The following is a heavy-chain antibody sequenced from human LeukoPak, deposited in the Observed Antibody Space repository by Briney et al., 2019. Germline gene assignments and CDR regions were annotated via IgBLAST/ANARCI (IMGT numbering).Heavy chain of an antibody. CDR1: GYTFSDYY. D-gene: IGHD4-17*01. V-gene: IGHV1-2*02. CDR2: INPNSGGT. Sequence: ASVKVSCKASGYTFSDYYMHWVRQAPGQGPEWMGWINPNSGGTKYSQKLQGRVTMTTDTSTSTAYMELRSLRSDDTAVYYCARDYDWFDPWGQGTLVTVSS. J-gene: IGHJ5*02. CDR3: ARDYDWFDP.